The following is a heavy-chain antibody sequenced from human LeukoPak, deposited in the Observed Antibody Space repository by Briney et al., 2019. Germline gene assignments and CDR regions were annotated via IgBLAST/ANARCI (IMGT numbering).Heavy chain of an antibody. Sequence: ASVKVSCKAFGYTFTSYGISWVRQAPGQGLEWMGWISAYNGNTNYAQKLQGRVTMTTDTSTSTAYMELRSLRSDDTAVYYCARDADYDFWSGYRYNWFDPWGQGTLVTVSS. V-gene: IGHV1-18*01. CDR1: GYTFTSYG. CDR3: ARDADYDFWSGYRYNWFDP. CDR2: ISAYNGNT. D-gene: IGHD3-3*01. J-gene: IGHJ5*02.